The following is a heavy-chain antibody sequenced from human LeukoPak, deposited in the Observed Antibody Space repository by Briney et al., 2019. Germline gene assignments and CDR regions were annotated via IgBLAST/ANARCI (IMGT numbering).Heavy chain of an antibody. CDR3: ARGLLSVSSITRYYMDV. CDR1: GGTFSSYA. Sequence: SVKVSCRASGGTFSSYAISWVRQAPGQGLEWMGGIIPIFGTANYAQKFQGRVTITADESTSTAYMELSSLRSEDTAVYYCARGLLSVSSITRYYMDVWGKGTTVTISS. J-gene: IGHJ6*03. V-gene: IGHV1-69*13. D-gene: IGHD3-16*02. CDR2: IIPIFGTA.